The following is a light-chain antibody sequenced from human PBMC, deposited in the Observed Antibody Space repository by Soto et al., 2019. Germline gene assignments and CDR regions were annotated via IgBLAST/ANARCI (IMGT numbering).Light chain of an antibody. CDR1: QTISSW. CDR2: KAS. Sequence: DIQMTQSPSTLSGSVGDRVTITCRASQTISSWLAWYQQKPGKAPKLLIYKASTLKSGVPSRFSGSGSGTEFTLTINSLQPEDFATYYCQQSYSTPFPFGGGTKVDIK. V-gene: IGKV1-5*03. J-gene: IGKJ4*01. CDR3: QQSYSTPFP.